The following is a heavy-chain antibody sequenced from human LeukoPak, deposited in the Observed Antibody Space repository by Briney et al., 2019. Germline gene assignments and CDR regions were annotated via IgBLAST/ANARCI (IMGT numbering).Heavy chain of an antibody. J-gene: IGHJ4*02. CDR2: IYYSGST. CDR1: GGSISSYY. D-gene: IGHD6-19*01. Sequence: SETLSLTCTVSGGSISSYYGSWIRHPPGKGREWIGYIYYSGSTNYNPSLKGRVTISVDTSRNQFSLKLSSVTAADTAVYYCARRSYSSLDYWGQGTLVTVSS. CDR3: ARRSYSSLDY. V-gene: IGHV4-59*01.